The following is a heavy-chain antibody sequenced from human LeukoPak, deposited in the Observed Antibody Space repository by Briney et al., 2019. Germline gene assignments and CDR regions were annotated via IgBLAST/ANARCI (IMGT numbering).Heavy chain of an antibody. Sequence: SSVKVSCKASGGTFSSYAISWVRQAPGQGLEWMGGIIPIFGTANYAQKFQGRVTITADESTSTAYMELSSLRSEDTAVYYCASGERITMVRGVIGYYYYYMDVWGKGTTVTVS. CDR3: ASGERITMVRGVIGYYYYYMDV. V-gene: IGHV1-69*01. J-gene: IGHJ6*03. CDR2: IIPIFGTA. CDR1: GGTFSSYA. D-gene: IGHD3-10*01.